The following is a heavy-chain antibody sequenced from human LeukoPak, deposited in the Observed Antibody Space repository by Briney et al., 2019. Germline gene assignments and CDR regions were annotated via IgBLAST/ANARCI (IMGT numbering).Heavy chain of an antibody. Sequence: GRSLRLSCAASGFTFSSYGMHWVRQAPGKGLEWVAVIWYDGSNKYYADSVKGRFTISGDNSKNTLYLQMNSLRAEDTAVYYCARYPASFYYGMDVWGQGTTVTVSS. CDR2: IWYDGSNK. CDR3: ARYPASFYYGMDV. CDR1: GFTFSSYG. J-gene: IGHJ6*02. V-gene: IGHV3-33*01.